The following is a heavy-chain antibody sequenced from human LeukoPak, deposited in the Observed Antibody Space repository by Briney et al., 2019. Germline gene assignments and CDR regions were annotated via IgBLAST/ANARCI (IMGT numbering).Heavy chain of an antibody. Sequence: GGSLRLSCAASGFTFSGYSMTWVRQAPGKGLEWVSYISSESSAIFYGDPVKGRFTISRDNAKNSLYLQMNSLRDEDTAVYYCARGGYSDYWGQGTLVTVSS. CDR3: ARGGYSDY. J-gene: IGHJ4*02. CDR1: GFTFSGYS. CDR2: ISSESSAI. D-gene: IGHD2-2*03. V-gene: IGHV3-48*02.